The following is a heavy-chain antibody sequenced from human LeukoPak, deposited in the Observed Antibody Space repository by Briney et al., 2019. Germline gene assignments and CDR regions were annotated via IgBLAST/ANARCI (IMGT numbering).Heavy chain of an antibody. CDR2: IYYSGST. CDR1: GASISTSIW. CDR3: ARDQLGPPHYYYGMDV. V-gene: IGHV4-4*02. J-gene: IGHJ6*02. Sequence: SGTLSLTCAVSGASISTSIWWSWVRQSPGKGLEWIGYIYYSGSTNYNPSLKSRVTISVDTSKNQFSLKLSSVTAAETAVYYCARDQLGPPHYYYGMDVWGQGTTVTVSS. D-gene: IGHD1-1*01.